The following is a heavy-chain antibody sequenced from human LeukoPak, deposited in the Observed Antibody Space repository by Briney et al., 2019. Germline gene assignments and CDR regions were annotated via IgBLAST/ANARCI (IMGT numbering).Heavy chain of an antibody. J-gene: IGHJ4*02. CDR2: IYYSGST. V-gene: IGHV4-39*01. CDR3: ASFPPGYCSSTSCYGDY. D-gene: IGHD2-2*03. CDR1: GGSISSSSYY. Sequence: PSETLSLTCTVSGGSISSSSYYWGWIRQPPGKGLEWIGSIYYSGSTYYNPSLKSRVTISVDTSKNQFSLKLSSVTAADTAVYYCASFPPGYCSSTSCYGDYWGQGTLVTVSS.